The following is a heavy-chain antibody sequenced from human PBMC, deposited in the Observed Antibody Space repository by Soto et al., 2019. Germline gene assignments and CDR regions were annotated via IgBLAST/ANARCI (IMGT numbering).Heavy chain of an antibody. V-gene: IGHV1-24*01. D-gene: IGHD5-12*01. CDR2: FDPEDGET. CDR3: ATGPIVATPGSAFDI. Sequence: ASVKVSCKVSGYTLTELSMHWVRQAPGKGLEWMGGFDPEDGETIYAQKFQGRVTMTEDTSTDTAYIELSSLRSEDTAVYYCATGPIVATPGSAFDIWGQGTMVTVSS. CDR1: GYTLTELS. J-gene: IGHJ3*02.